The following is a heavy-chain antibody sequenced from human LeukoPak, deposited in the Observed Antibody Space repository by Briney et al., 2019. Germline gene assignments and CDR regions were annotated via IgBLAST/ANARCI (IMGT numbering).Heavy chain of an antibody. V-gene: IGHV3-7*01. D-gene: IGHD1-1*01. J-gene: IGHJ4*02. CDR2: IKPEGSES. CDR3: IVALEGD. Sequence: PGGSLRLSCAASGVTFSSYAMNWVRQAPGKGLEWVAGIKPEGSESFYVDSVLGRFTISRDNAKNSLYLQMNSLRAEDTALYYCIVALEGDWGQGTLVTVSS. CDR1: GVTFSSYA.